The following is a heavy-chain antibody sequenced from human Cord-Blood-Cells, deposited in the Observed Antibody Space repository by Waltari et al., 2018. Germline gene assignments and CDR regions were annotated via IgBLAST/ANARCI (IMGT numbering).Heavy chain of an antibody. CDR2: SNPNSGGT. V-gene: IGHV1-2*04. CDR1: GYTFTGYY. CDR3: ARDRNRAFWSGYYAFDI. J-gene: IGHJ3*02. D-gene: IGHD3-3*01. Sequence: QVQLVQSGAEVKKPGASVKVSCKASGYTFTGYYMHWVRQATGQGLEWMGWSNPNSGGTNYAQKVQGWVTMTRDTSISTAYMELSRLRSDDTAVYYCARDRNRAFWSGYYAFDIWGQGTMVTVSS.